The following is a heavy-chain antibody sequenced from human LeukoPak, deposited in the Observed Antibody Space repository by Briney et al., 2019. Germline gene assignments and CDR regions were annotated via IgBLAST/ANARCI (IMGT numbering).Heavy chain of an antibody. CDR2: ISHSGST. V-gene: IGHV4-38-2*02. CDR1: GYSITSGFS. CDR3: AREGAVPGIDP. J-gene: IGHJ5*02. D-gene: IGHD3-16*01. Sequence: SETLSLTCSLFGYSITSGFSWGWIRQPPGKGLEWIGTISHSGSTDYKSTLESRLTISMDTSKNQFSLRLTSVTAADTAVYYCAREGAVPGIDPWGQGTLVTVSS.